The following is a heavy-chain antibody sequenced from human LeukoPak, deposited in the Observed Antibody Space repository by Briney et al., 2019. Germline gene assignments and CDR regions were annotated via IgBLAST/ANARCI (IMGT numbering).Heavy chain of an antibody. CDR1: GGSISGSSYY. V-gene: IGHV4-39*01. Sequence: SETLSLTCTVSGGSISGSSYYWGWIRQPPGKGLEWIGSIYYSGSTYYNPSLKSRVTISVDTSKNQFSLKLSSVTAADTAVYYCARTQAVAGTWYYYYYGMDVWGQGTTVTVSS. J-gene: IGHJ6*02. D-gene: IGHD6-19*01. CDR3: ARTQAVAGTWYYYYYGMDV. CDR2: IYYSGST.